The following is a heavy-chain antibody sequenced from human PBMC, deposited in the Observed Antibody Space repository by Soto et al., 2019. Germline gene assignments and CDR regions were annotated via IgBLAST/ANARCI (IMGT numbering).Heavy chain of an antibody. Sequence: QVQLEKSGAEVKKPGSSVKVSCKASGGTFSNSAISWVRQAPRHGLEWMGGIMPIFRTPDYAQKFQGRVTITADESTTTAYMELSGLKPDDTAVYYCARDKDRAQLGGNYYYILDVWGQGTTVTVSS. D-gene: IGHD3-3*02. CDR2: IMPIFRTP. CDR1: GGTFSNSA. J-gene: IGHJ6*02. CDR3: ARDKDRAQLGGNYYYILDV. V-gene: IGHV1-69*12.